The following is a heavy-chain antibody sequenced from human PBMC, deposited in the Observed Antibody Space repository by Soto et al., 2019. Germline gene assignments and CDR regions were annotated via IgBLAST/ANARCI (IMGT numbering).Heavy chain of an antibody. Sequence: QVQLQESGPGLVKPSQTLSLTCTVSGGSITSGGYCWTWIRQHPVKGLEWVGHIYYSGSSSYNPSLKSRLTISIGTSTNQFSLKVTSVTAADMAAYYCGRDGDYFGSGSPPLLSKWGQGTLVTVSS. CDR2: IYYSGSS. CDR3: GRDGDYFGSGSPPLLSK. D-gene: IGHD3-10*01. V-gene: IGHV4-31*03. J-gene: IGHJ4*02. CDR1: GGSITSGGYC.